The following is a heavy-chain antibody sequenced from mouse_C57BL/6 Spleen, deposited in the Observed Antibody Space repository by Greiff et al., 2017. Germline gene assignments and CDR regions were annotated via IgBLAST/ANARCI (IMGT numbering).Heavy chain of an antibody. D-gene: IGHD1-1*01. CDR1: GYTFTSYW. CDR3: ANYYGSSYADY. Sequence: QVQLQQPGAELVKPGASVKLSCKASGYTFTSYWMHWVKQSPGQGLEWIGMIHPNSGSTNYNEKFKSKATLTVDKSSSTAYMQLSSLTSEDSAVYYCANYYGSSYADYWGQGTTLTVSS. CDR2: IHPNSGST. V-gene: IGHV1-64*01. J-gene: IGHJ2*01.